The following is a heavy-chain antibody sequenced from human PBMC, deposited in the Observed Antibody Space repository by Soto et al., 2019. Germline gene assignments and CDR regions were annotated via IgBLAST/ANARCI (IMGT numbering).Heavy chain of an antibody. CDR1: SGSISSSSYY. V-gene: IGHV4-39*01. CDR3: ASHHYYYDSSGYSHFDP. J-gene: IGHJ5*02. D-gene: IGHD3-22*01. Sequence: PSETLSLTCTVSSGSISSSSYYWGWIRQPPGKGLEWIGSIYYSGSTYYNPSLKSRVTISVDTSKNQFSLKLSSVTAADTAVYYFASHHYYYDSSGYSHFDPWGQGTLVTVSS. CDR2: IYYSGST.